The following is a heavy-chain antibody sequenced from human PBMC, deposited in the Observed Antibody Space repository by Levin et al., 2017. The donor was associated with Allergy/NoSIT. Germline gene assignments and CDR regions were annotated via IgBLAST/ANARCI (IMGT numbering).Heavy chain of an antibody. J-gene: IGHJ4*02. CDR3: ARGNTIFGDY. V-gene: IGHV4-34*01. D-gene: IGHD3-3*01. CDR1: GGSFSGYY. Sequence: SETLSLTCAVYGGSFSGYYWSWIRQPPGKGLEWIGEINHSGSTNYNPSLKSRVTISVDTSKNQFSLKLSSVTAADTAVYYCARGNTIFGDYWGQGTLVTVSS. CDR2: INHSGST.